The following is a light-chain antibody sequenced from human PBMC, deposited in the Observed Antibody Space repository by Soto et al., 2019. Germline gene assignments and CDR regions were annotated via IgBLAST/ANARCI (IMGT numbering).Light chain of an antibody. CDR3: QHYKSYSEA. Sequence: DIQLTQSPSFLSASVGDRVTITCRASQAIASFLAWYQQKPGEAPKLLISAASTLQSGVPPRFSCSRSGPQYTLTISSLQPDYFATYYCQHYKSYSEAFGQVTKVELK. V-gene: IGKV1-9*01. CDR2: AAS. CDR1: QAIASF. J-gene: IGKJ1*01.